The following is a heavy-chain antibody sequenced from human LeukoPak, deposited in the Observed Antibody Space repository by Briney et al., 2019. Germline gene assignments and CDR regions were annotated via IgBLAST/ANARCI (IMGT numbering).Heavy chain of an antibody. J-gene: IGHJ4*02. CDR1: GYTFTGYY. CDR2: INPNSGGT. Sequence: ASVKVSCKASGYTFTGYYMHWVRQAPGQGLEWVGWINPNSGGTNYAQKFQGRVTMTRDTSISTAYVELTRLRSDDTAIYYCARDPGYSYAVDYWGQGTLVTVSS. CDR3: ARDPGYSYAVDY. D-gene: IGHD5-18*01. V-gene: IGHV1-2*02.